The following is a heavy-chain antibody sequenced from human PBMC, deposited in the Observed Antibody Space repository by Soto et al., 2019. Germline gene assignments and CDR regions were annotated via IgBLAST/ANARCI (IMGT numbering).Heavy chain of an antibody. V-gene: IGHV3-23*01. CDR1: GFTFSSYA. Sequence: PGGSLRLSCAASGFTFSSYAMSWVRQAPGKGLEWVSGVSGSGGSTYCVDSVKGRFTISRDNSKNTLYLQMNSLRAEDTAVYCCAKDRSTYYLVPPFDPWGQGTLVTVSS. CDR3: AKDRSTYYLVPPFDP. J-gene: IGHJ5*02. D-gene: IGHD3-10*01. CDR2: VSGSGGST.